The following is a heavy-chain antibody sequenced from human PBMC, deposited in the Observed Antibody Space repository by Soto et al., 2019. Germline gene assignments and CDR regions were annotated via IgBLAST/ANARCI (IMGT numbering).Heavy chain of an antibody. J-gene: IGHJ3*02. V-gene: IGHV3-23*01. CDR1: GFTFSSYA. CDR3: AKRVFRGSSSYDSFDI. Sequence: GGSLRLSCAASGFTFSSYAMSWVRQAPGKGLEWVSAISGSGGSTYYADSVKGRFTITRDNSKNTLYLQMNSLRAEDTTVYYCAKRVFRGSSSYDSFDIWGQGTMVTVSS. D-gene: IGHD6-13*01. CDR2: ISGSGGST.